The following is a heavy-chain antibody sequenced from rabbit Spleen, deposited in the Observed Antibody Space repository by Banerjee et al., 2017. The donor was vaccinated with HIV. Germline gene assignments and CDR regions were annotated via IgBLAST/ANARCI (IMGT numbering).Heavy chain of an antibody. D-gene: IGHD8-1*01. Sequence: QQQLGESGGDLVKPEGSLTLTCTASGFSFSSSYYMCWVRQAPGKGLEWIACIGIAGGSPGYASWAKGRFTISKTSSTTVTLQMTSLTAADTATYFCARDTGSSFSSYGMDLWGPGTLVTVS. J-gene: IGHJ6*01. CDR3: ARDTGSSFSSYGMDL. CDR1: GFSFSSSYY. CDR2: IGIAGGSP. V-gene: IGHV1S45*01.